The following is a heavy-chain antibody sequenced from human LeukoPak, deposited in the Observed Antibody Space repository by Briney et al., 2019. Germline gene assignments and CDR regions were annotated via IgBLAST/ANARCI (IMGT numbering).Heavy chain of an antibody. CDR2: INHSGST. D-gene: IGHD3-3*01. CDR1: GVSFSGYY. J-gene: IGHJ4*02. CDR3: AREVVTIFGVVIYYFDY. V-gene: IGHV4-34*01. Sequence: DPSETLSLTCAVYGVSFSGYYWSWIRQPPGKGLEWIGEINHSGSTNYNPSLKSRVTISVDTSKNQFSLTLSSVTAADTAVYYCAREVVTIFGVVIYYFDYWGQGTLVTVSS.